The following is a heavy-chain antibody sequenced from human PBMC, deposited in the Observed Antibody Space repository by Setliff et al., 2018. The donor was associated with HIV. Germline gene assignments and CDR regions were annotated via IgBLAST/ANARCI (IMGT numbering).Heavy chain of an antibody. Sequence: CAVSGYSISSGYYWGWIRQPPGKGLEWIGSIYHSGSTYDSPSLKSRVTISVDTSKNQFSLKLSSVTAADTAIYYCARRIYGNNPYFDYWSQGTLVTVSS. D-gene: IGHD4-17*01. CDR1: GYSISSGYY. V-gene: IGHV4-38-2*01. CDR3: ARRIYGNNPYFDY. J-gene: IGHJ4*02. CDR2: IYHSGST.